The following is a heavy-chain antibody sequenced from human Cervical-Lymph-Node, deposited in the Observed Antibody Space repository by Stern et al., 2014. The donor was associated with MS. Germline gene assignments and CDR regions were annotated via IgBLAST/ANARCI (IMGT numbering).Heavy chain of an antibody. D-gene: IGHD2-21*01. CDR3: ARHCGFRPGCIDY. J-gene: IGHJ4*02. Sequence: EVQLEESGAKVKKPGESLKISCEASGYSFTSYWIGWVRQMPGKGLEWMGINYPGDSDTRYSPSFQGQVNISADKSISTAYLQWSSLKASDTAMYYCARHCGFRPGCIDYWGQGTLVTVSS. V-gene: IGHV5-51*01. CDR2: NYPGDSDT. CDR1: GYSFTSYW.